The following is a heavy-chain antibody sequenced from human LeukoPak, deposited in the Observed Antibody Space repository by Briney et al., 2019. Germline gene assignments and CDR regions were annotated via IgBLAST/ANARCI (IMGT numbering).Heavy chain of an antibody. CDR2: IYYSGST. CDR1: GGSISSGDYY. Sequence: SQTLSLTCTVSGGSISSGDYYWSWIRQPPGKGLEWIGYIYYSGSTYYNPSLKSRVTISVDTSKNQFSLKLSSVTAADTAVYYCARDVSFRYGSGSYVDYWGQGTLVTVSS. CDR3: ARDVSFRYGSGSYVDY. D-gene: IGHD3-10*01. V-gene: IGHV4-30-4*01. J-gene: IGHJ4*02.